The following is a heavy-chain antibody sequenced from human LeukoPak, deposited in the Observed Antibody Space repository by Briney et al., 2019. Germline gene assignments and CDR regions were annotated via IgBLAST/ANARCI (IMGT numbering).Heavy chain of an antibody. J-gene: IGHJ4*02. CDR2: IRDDGGEI. D-gene: IGHD4-11*01. Sequence: PGGSLRLSCEASGFTFSSYWMSWVRQAPGKGLEWVANIRDDGGEIYYVDSVKGRFTISRDNAKSSLYLQMNSLRAEDTAVYYCARDAYSTDFDYWGQGTLVTVSS. V-gene: IGHV3-7*01. CDR3: ARDAYSTDFDY. CDR1: GFTFSSYW.